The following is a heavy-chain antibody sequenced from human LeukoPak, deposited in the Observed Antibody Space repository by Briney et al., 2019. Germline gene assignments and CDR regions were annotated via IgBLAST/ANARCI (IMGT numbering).Heavy chain of an antibody. D-gene: IGHD2-21*02. CDR1: GYTFTGYY. V-gene: IGHV1-2*02. J-gene: IGHJ4*02. CDR2: INPNSGGT. Sequence: ASVKLSCKASGYTFTGYYMHWVRQAPGQGLEWMGWINPNSGGTNYAQKFQGRVTMTRDTSISTAYMELSRLRSDDTAVYYCARGRGRGCGGDCYSFGFDYWGQGTLVTVSS. CDR3: ARGRGRGCGGDCYSFGFDY.